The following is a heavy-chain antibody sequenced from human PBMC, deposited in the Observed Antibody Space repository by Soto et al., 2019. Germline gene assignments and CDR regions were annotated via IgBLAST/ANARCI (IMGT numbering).Heavy chain of an antibody. D-gene: IGHD3-10*01. CDR1: GGSISTYY. J-gene: IGHJ6*04. V-gene: IGHV4-59*01. CDR3: AREGSVVRGVANVDV. CDR2: ISYSGTT. Sequence: QVQLQESCPGLVKPSETLSLTCTVSGGSISTYYWGWVRQPPGKRLEWIGYISYSGTTGYNPSLKGRVTMSVDMSKNQISLKLSSVTAADTAVYYCAREGSVVRGVANVDVWGKGTTVTVSS.